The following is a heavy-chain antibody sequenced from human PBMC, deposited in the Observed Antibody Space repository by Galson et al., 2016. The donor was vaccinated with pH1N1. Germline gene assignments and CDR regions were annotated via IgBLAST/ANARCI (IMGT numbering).Heavy chain of an antibody. CDR3: ARHVGTIFGLVRPTYLDY. V-gene: IGHV4-39*01. Sequence: TLSLTCTVSGGSVFSSGNYWGWIRQPPGKGLEWIGTIYYSGSTYYNPSLKSRVTIPLDTAKNHLSLKLSSMTAADPAVYYCARHVGTIFGLVRPTYLDYWGQGTLVTVSS. J-gene: IGHJ4*02. CDR1: GGSVFSSGNY. D-gene: IGHD3-3*01. CDR2: IYYSGST.